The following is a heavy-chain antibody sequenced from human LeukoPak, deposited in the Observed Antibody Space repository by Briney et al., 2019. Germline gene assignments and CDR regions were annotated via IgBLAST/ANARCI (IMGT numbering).Heavy chain of an antibody. Sequence: GSLRLSCAASGFTFSSYGMHWIRQPPGKGLEWIGSIYYSGSTYYNPSLKSRVTISVDTSKNQFSLKLSSVTAADTAVYYCARRGAAKVLTGYYIHWGQGTLVTVSS. CDR2: IYYSGST. CDR1: GFTFSSYG. J-gene: IGHJ4*02. V-gene: IGHV4-39*07. CDR3: ARRGAAKVLTGYYIH. D-gene: IGHD3-9*01.